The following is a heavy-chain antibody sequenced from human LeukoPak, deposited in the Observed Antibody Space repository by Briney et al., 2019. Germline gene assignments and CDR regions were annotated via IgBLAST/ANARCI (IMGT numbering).Heavy chain of an antibody. D-gene: IGHD1-7*01. J-gene: IGHJ4*02. V-gene: IGHV4-59*01. Sequence: SQTLSLTCTVSGGSISSYYWSWIRQPPGKGLEWIGYIYYSGSTNYNPSLKSRVTISVDTSKNQFSLKLSSVTAADTAVYYCARVKANWELYYFDYWGQGTLVTVSS. CDR1: GGSISSYY. CDR3: ARVKANWELYYFDY. CDR2: IYYSGST.